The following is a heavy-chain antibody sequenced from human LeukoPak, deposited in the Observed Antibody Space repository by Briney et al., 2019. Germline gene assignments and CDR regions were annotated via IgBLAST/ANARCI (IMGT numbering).Heavy chain of an antibody. CDR2: IYYSGST. CDR3: ARQTYFRSTVVTQPSPNRSWGWFDP. V-gene: IGHV4-31*03. Sequence: PSETLSLTCTVSGGSISSGGYYWSWIRQHPGKGLEWIGYIYYSGSTYYNPSLKSRVTISVDTSKNQYSLKLSSVTAADTAVYYCARQTYFRSTVVTQPSPNRSWGWFDPWGQGTLVTVSS. CDR1: GGSISSGGYY. D-gene: IGHD4-23*01. J-gene: IGHJ5*02.